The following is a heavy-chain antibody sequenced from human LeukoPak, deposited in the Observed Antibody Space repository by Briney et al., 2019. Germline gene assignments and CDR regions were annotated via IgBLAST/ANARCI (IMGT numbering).Heavy chain of an antibody. V-gene: IGHV4-4*07. CDR2: IYTSGSS. Sequence: PSETLSLTCTVSGGSINSYYWSWIRQPAGKGLEWIGRIYTSGSSNYNPSLKSRVTMSVDTSKNQFSLRLTSVTAADTAVYYCASAAYGYYRYYYFYFDVWGKGTTVTVSS. J-gene: IGHJ6*03. CDR1: GGSINSYY. D-gene: IGHD4-17*01. CDR3: ASAAYGYYRYYYFYFDV.